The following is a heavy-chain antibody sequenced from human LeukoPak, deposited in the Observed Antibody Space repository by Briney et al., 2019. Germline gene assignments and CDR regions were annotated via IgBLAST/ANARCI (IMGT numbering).Heavy chain of an antibody. CDR3: AKGGYYERPWYFDY. Sequence: GGSLRLSCAASGFTFSSHGIHWVRQAPGKGLEWVAVISFDGTNKFYADSVKGRFTISRDNSKNALYLQMNSLRAEDTAVYYCAKGGYYERPWYFDYWGQGTLVTVSS. J-gene: IGHJ4*02. D-gene: IGHD3-22*01. V-gene: IGHV3-30*18. CDR1: GFTFSSHG. CDR2: ISFDGTNK.